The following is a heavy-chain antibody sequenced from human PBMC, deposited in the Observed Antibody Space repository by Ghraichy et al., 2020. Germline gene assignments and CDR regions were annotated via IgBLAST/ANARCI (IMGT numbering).Heavy chain of an antibody. J-gene: IGHJ4*02. CDR2: IYYSGST. D-gene: IGHD1-26*01. CDR1: GGSISSSSYY. Sequence: SETLSLTCTVSGGSISSSSYYWGWIRQPPGKGLEWIGSIYYSGSTYYNPSLKSRVTISVDTSKNQFSLKLSSVTAADTAVYYCAGPMVGPSRGFDYWGQGTLVTVSS. V-gene: IGHV4-39*01. CDR3: AGPMVGPSRGFDY.